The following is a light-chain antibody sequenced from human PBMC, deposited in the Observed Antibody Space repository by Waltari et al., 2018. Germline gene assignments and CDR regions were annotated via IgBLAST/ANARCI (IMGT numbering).Light chain of an antibody. CDR2: DVS. J-gene: IGLJ2*01. V-gene: IGLV2-11*01. Sequence: QSALTQPRSVSGSPGQSVTISCTGTGSGLGGYAYVSWYQQCPGKAPKLMIYDVSKRPSGVPGRCSGSKADNTAALPISGLQAEDEADYYCCSYAASYALFGGGTKLTVL. CDR1: GSGLGGYAY. CDR3: CSYAASYAL.